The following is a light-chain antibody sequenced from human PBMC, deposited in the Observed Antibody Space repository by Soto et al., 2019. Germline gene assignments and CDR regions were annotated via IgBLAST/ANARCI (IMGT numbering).Light chain of an antibody. CDR3: QQYNDNWT. Sequence: DIQMTQSPSTLSASVGARVTITCRASQSISSWLAWYQQKPGKAPKLLIYKASTLQSGVPSRFSGSGSGTEFTLAISSLQPDDSATYYCQQYNDNWTFGQGTKVEIK. CDR2: KAS. J-gene: IGKJ1*01. V-gene: IGKV1-5*03. CDR1: QSISSW.